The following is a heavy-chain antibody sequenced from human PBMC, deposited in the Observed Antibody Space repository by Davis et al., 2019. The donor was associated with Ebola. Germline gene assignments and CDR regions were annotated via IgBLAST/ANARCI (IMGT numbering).Heavy chain of an antibody. Sequence: GGSLRLSCAAPGFTFSSYAMHWVRQAPGKGLEWVAVISYDGSNKYYADSVKGRFTISRDNSKNTLYLQMNSLRAEDTAVYYCARGGIQLWLLGSWGQGTLVTVSS. J-gene: IGHJ4*02. CDR1: GFTFSSYA. CDR3: ARGGIQLWLLGS. V-gene: IGHV3-30-3*01. D-gene: IGHD5-18*01. CDR2: ISYDGSNK.